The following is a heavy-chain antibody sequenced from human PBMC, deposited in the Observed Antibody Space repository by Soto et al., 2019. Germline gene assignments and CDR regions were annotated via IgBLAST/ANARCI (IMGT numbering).Heavy chain of an antibody. CDR3: ARDLAFALIDY. Sequence: QVQLVQSGAEVKKPGASVKVSCKASGYSFTSYGISWVRQAPGQGLEWMGWISAYNGNTKYAQKLQGRVTMTKDTFTSTAYIALRSLRLDDTSVYYCARDLAFALIDYWGQGTLGTVS. CDR1: GYSFTSYG. V-gene: IGHV1-18*01. CDR2: ISAYNGNT. D-gene: IGHD3-3*02. J-gene: IGHJ4*02.